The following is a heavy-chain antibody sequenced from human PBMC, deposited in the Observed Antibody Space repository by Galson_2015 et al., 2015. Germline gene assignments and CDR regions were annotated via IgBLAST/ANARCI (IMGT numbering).Heavy chain of an antibody. Sequence: SLRLSCAASGFSFSTIDWMSWVRQAPGRGLEWVANVNQDGSVKYYVDSVKGRFTISRDNAKNSLFLQKNSLTAGDTAVYYCASYDCTNGLCQGFDYWGQGTLVTVSS. J-gene: IGHJ4*02. CDR3: ASYDCTNGLCQGFDY. CDR2: VNQDGSVK. CDR1: GFSFSTIDW. D-gene: IGHD2-8*01. V-gene: IGHV3-7*01.